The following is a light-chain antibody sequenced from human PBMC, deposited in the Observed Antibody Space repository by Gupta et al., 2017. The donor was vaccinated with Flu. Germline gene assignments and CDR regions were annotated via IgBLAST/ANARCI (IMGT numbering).Light chain of an antibody. CDR1: SSNIGNNY. V-gene: IGLV1-51*02. Sequence: QSVLTQPPSVSAAPGQKVTISCSGSSSNIGNNYVSWYQQLPGTAPKLLIYENNKRPSGIPDRFSGSKSGTSATLGITGPQTGDEADYYCGTWDSSLSAWVFGGGTKLTVL. CDR3: GTWDSSLSAWV. CDR2: ENN. J-gene: IGLJ3*02.